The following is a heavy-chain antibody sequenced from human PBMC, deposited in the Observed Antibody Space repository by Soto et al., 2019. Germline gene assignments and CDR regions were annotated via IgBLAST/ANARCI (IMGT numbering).Heavy chain of an antibody. CDR2: INPILSMS. J-gene: IGHJ4*02. Sequence: QVQLVQSGAEVKKPGSSVKVSCKASGDTFSFYTINWVRQAPGLGLEWVGRINPILSMSNYAQKFQGRVTMTADKSTNTAYMELRSLRSEDTAMYYCATSYGSGYRAFDYWGQGARVTVSS. D-gene: IGHD3-10*01. CDR1: GDTFSFYT. V-gene: IGHV1-69*02. CDR3: ATSYGSGYRAFDY.